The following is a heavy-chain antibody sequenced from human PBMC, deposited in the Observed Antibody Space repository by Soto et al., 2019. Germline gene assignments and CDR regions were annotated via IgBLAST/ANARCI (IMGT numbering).Heavy chain of an antibody. J-gene: IGHJ6*02. CDR1: GGTLSSYA. CDR2: IIPIFGTA. V-gene: IGHV1-69*06. CDR3: ARHIAVAGTYGMDV. Sequence: ASVKGSCKASGGTLSSYAIGWVREAPGQGLEWMGGIIPIFGTANYSPSFQGQVTISADKSISTAYLQWSSLKASDTAMYYCARHIAVAGTYGMDVWGQGTTVTVSS. D-gene: IGHD6-19*01.